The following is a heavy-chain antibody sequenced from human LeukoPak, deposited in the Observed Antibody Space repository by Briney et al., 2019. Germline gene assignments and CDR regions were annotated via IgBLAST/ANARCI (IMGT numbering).Heavy chain of an antibody. Sequence: PSETLSHTCTVSGGSISSYYWSWIRQPPGKGLEWIGYIYYSGTTNYNPSLKSRVTMSVDTSKNQFSLKLNSLTAADTAVYYCAREYGDFDYWGQGTLVTVSS. V-gene: IGHV4-59*12. D-gene: IGHD4-17*01. CDR1: GGSISSYY. J-gene: IGHJ4*02. CDR2: IYYSGTT. CDR3: AREYGDFDY.